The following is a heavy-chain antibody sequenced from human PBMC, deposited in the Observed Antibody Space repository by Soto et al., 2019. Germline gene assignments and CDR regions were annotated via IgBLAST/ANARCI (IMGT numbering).Heavy chain of an antibody. CDR3: ARELENTYYYDSSVYYAFDI. Sequence: SEALSLTCTVSCGSISSYYWSWIRQPPGKGLEWIGYIYYSGSTNYNPSLKSRVTISVDTSKNQFSLKLSSVTAADTAVYYCARELENTYYYDSSVYYAFDIWGQGTMVTVS. J-gene: IGHJ3*02. V-gene: IGHV4-59*01. D-gene: IGHD3-22*01. CDR2: IYYSGST. CDR1: CGSISSYY.